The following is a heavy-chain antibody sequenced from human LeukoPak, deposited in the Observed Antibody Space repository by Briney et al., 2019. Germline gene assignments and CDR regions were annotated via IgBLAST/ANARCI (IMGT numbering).Heavy chain of an antibody. J-gene: IGHJ4*02. CDR2: INAGNGNT. CDR3: ASCSGGSCYYPNPLDY. Sequence: ASVKVSCKASGYTFTSYAMHWVRQAPGQRLEWMGWINAGNGNTKYSQKFQGRVTMTRDTSTSTVYMELSSLRSEDTAVYYCASCSGGSCYYPNPLDYWGQGTLVTVSS. V-gene: IGHV1-3*01. D-gene: IGHD2-15*01. CDR1: GYTFTSYA.